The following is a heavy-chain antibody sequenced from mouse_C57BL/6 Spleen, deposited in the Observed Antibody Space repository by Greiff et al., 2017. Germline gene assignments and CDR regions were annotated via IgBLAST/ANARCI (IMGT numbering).Heavy chain of an antibody. V-gene: IGHV1-9*01. D-gene: IGHD2-4*01. J-gene: IGHJ4*01. CDR3: ARRVYYDYDVGYAMDY. Sequence: QVQLKESGAELMKPGASVKLSCKATGYTFTGYWIEWVKQRPGHGLEWIGEILPGSGSTNYNEKFKGKATFTADTSSNTAYMQLSSLTTEDSAIYYCARRVYYDYDVGYAMDYWGQGTSVTVSS. CDR1: GYTFTGYW. CDR2: ILPGSGST.